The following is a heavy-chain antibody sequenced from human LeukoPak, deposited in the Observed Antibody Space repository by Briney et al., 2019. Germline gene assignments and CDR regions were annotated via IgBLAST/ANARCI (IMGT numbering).Heavy chain of an antibody. V-gene: IGHV1-69*05. CDR2: IIPIFGTA. J-gene: IGHJ4*02. CDR1: GGTLSSYA. CDR3: ARAGTYYYDSSGYYYAH. Sequence: ASVMVSCKASGGTLSSYAISWVRQAPGQGLEWMGGIIPIFGTANYAQKFQGRVTITTDESTSTAYMELSSLRSEDTAVYYCARAGTYYYDSSGYYYAHWGQGTLVTVSS. D-gene: IGHD3-22*01.